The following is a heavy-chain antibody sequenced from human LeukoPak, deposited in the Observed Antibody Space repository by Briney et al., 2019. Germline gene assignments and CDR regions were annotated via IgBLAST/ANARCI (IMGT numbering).Heavy chain of an antibody. CDR2: IYYSGST. D-gene: IGHD3-22*01. Sequence: SETLSLTCTVSGGSLSSGGYYWSWIRQHPGKGLEWIGYIYYSGSTYYNPSLKSRVTISVDTSKNQFSLKLSSVTAADTAVYYCSAYYYDSSGYFDYWGQGTLVTVSS. CDR1: GGSLSSGGYY. CDR3: SAYYYDSSGYFDY. J-gene: IGHJ4*02. V-gene: IGHV4-31*03.